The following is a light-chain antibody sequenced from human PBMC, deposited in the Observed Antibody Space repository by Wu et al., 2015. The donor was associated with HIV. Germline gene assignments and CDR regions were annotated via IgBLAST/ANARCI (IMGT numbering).Light chain of an antibody. CDR1: QSVSSSY. V-gene: IGKV3-20*01. CDR3: QQYGSSPYT. J-gene: IGKJ2*01. CDR2: GAS. Sequence: EIVLTQSPGTLSLSPGERATLSCRASQSVSSSYVAWYQQKPGQAPRLFIYGASSRAAGIPDRFRGSGSGTDSTLTISRLEPEDSAVYYCQQYGSSPYTFGQGTKLEIK.